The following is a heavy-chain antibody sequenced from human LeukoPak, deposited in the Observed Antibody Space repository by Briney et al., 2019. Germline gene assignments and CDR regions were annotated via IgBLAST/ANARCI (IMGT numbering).Heavy chain of an antibody. J-gene: IGHJ2*01. CDR1: GFTVSSYS. Sequence: GGSLRLSCAASGFTVSSYSMNWVRQAPGKGLEWVSSISSSSSYIYYADSVKGRFTISRDNAKNSLYLQMNSLRAEDTAVYYCARDPPRSQNLRYFDLWGRGTPVTVSS. D-gene: IGHD1-14*01. CDR3: ARDPPRSQNLRYFDL. V-gene: IGHV3-21*01. CDR2: ISSSSSYI.